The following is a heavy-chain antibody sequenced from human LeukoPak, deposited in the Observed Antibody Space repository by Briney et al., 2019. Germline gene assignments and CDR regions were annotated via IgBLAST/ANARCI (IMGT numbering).Heavy chain of an antibody. Sequence: PGGSRRLSCAASGFTFSTYAMSWVRQAPGKGLEWVSAISGSGGSTYYADSVEGRFTISRDNSKNTLHLQMNSLRAEDTAVYYCAKRGVTGYKEAFDYWGQGTLVTVSS. CDR1: GFTFSTYA. CDR2: ISGSGGST. J-gene: IGHJ4*02. D-gene: IGHD3-9*01. CDR3: AKRGVTGYKEAFDY. V-gene: IGHV3-23*01.